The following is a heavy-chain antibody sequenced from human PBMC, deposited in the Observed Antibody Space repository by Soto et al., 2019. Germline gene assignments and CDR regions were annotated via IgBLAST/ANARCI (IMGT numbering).Heavy chain of an antibody. CDR3: SRDLVLVPAAILDYYYGMDV. CDR1: GFTFSSYA. CDR2: ISGSGGST. J-gene: IGHJ6*02. V-gene: IGHV3-23*01. Sequence: PGGSLRLSCAASGFTFSSYAMSWVRQAPGKGLEWVSAISGSGGSTYYADSVKGRFTISRDNSKNTLYLQMNSLRAEDTAVYYCSRDLVLVPAAILDYYYGMDVWGQGTTVTVSS. D-gene: IGHD2-2*01.